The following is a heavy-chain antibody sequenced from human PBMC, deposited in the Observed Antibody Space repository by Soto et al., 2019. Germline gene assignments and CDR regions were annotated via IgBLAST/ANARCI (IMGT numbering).Heavy chain of an antibody. CDR1: GYTFSTYE. CDR2: MNPDNGNT. D-gene: IGHD3-3*01. Sequence: GASVKVSCKASGYTFSTYEINWVRRAAGQGLEWMGRMNPDNGNTGYAQKFQDRGTMTRNTSISTAYMELSSLRSDDTAVYYCARGPRESGEWLLFDYWGQGALVTVSS. J-gene: IGHJ4*02. CDR3: ARGPRESGEWLLFDY. V-gene: IGHV1-8*01.